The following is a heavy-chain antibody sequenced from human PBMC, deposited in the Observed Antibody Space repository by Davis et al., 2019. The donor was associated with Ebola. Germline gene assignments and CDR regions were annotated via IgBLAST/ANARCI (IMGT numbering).Heavy chain of an antibody. V-gene: IGHV4-34*01. CDR3: ARDYGGNDY. CDR2: INHSGST. J-gene: IGHJ4*02. D-gene: IGHD4-23*01. CDR1: GGSFSGYY. Sequence: PGGSLRLSCAVYGGSFSGYYWSWIRQPPGKGLEWIGEINHSGSTNYNPSLKSRVTISVDTSKNQFSLKLSSVTAADTAVYYCARDYGGNDYWGQGTLVTVSS.